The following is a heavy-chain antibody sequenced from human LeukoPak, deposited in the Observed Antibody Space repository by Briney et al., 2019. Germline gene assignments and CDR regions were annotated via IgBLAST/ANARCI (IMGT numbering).Heavy chain of an antibody. J-gene: IGHJ1*01. CDR2: IYYSGST. V-gene: IGHV4-39*07. Sequence: SETLSLTCTVSGGSISGSSYYWGWIRQPPGKGLEWIGSIYYSGSTNYNPSLKSRVTISVDTSKNQFSLKLSSVTAADTAVYYCARVNPTDDCGDYSEYFQHWGQGTLVTVSS. D-gene: IGHD4-17*01. CDR3: ARVNPTDDCGDYSEYFQH. CDR1: GGSISGSSYY.